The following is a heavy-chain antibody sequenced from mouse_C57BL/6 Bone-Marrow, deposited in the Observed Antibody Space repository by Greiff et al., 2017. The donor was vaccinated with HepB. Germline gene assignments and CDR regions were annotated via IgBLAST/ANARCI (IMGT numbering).Heavy chain of an antibody. CDR1: GFTFSSYT. CDR3: AITTVVASRDYDFDY. V-gene: IGHV5-9*01. J-gene: IGHJ2*01. D-gene: IGHD1-1*01. Sequence: DVQLVESGGGLVKPGGSLKLSCAASGFTFSSYTMSWVRQTPEKRLEWVATISGGGGNTYYPDSVKGRFTISRDNAKNTLYLQMSSLRSEDTALYYCAITTVVASRDYDFDYWGQGTTLTVSS. CDR2: ISGGGGNT.